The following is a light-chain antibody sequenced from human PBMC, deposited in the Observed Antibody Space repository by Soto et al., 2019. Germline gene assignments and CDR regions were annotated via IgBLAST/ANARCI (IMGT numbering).Light chain of an antibody. CDR1: SSNIGSNY. Sequence: QSVLTQPPSASGTPGQRVTISCSGSSSNIGSNYVYWYQQLPGPAPKLLIYRNNQRPSGVPDRFSGYKSGTSASLAISGLRSADEADYYCAAWDDSLSGWVFGGRTKLTVL. CDR3: AAWDDSLSGWV. V-gene: IGLV1-47*01. CDR2: RNN. J-gene: IGLJ3*02.